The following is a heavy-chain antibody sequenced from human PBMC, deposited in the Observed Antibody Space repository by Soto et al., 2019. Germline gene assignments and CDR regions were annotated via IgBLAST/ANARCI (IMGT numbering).Heavy chain of an antibody. CDR1: GFTFSRYA. V-gene: IGHV3-30-3*01. D-gene: IGHD3-10*01. CDR2: ISYDGSKK. CDR3: ARDITMVRGANYFYGMDV. J-gene: IGHJ6*02. Sequence: PGGSLRLSCAASGFTFSRYAMHWVRQTPGKGLEWVTVISYDGSKKHYADSVKGRFTISRDSSKNTLYLQMNSLRAEDTAVYYCARDITMVRGANYFYGMDVWGQGTAVTVSS.